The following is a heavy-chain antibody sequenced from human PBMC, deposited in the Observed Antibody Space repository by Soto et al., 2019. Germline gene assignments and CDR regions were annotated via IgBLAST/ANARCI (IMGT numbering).Heavy chain of an antibody. D-gene: IGHD3-22*01. J-gene: IGHJ4*02. CDR3: ERVRRITMIVVVITQSEIFDY. CDR1: GGSFSGYY. CDR2: INHSGST. V-gene: IGHV4-34*01. Sequence: PSETLSLTCAVYGGSFSGYYWSWIRQPPGKGLEWIGEINHSGSTNYNPSLKSRVTISVDTSKNQFSLKLSSVTAADTAVYYCERVRRITMIVVVITQSEIFDYWGQGTLVTVSS.